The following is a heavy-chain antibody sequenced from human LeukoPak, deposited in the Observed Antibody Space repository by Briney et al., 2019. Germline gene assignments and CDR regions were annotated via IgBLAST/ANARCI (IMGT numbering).Heavy chain of an antibody. D-gene: IGHD2-21*02. V-gene: IGHV3-21*01. CDR3: ARVKIVVVTAIRNAFDI. Sequence: PGGSLRLSCAASGFTFSSYSMNWVRQAPGKGLEWVSSISSSSSYIYYADSVKGRFTISRDNAKNSLYLQVNSLRAEDTAVYYCARVKIVVVTAIRNAFDIWGQGTMVTVSS. J-gene: IGHJ3*02. CDR1: GFTFSSYS. CDR2: ISSSSSYI.